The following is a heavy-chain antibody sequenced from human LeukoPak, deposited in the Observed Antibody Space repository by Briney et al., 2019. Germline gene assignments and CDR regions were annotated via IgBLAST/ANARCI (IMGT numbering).Heavy chain of an antibody. CDR1: GFTFSTYW. CDR2: ISYDGSNK. Sequence: GGSLRLSCAASGFTFSTYWMSWVRQAPGKGLEWVAVISYDGSNKYYADSVKGRFTISRDNSKSTLYLQMNSLRAEDTAVYYCARDFRYSYGYPDYWGQGTLVTVSS. D-gene: IGHD5-18*01. V-gene: IGHV3-30-3*01. CDR3: ARDFRYSYGYPDY. J-gene: IGHJ4*02.